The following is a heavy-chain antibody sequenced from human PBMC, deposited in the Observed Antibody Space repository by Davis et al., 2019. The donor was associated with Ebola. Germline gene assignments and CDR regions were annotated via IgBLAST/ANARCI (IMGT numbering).Heavy chain of an antibody. CDR3: AREFAY. J-gene: IGHJ4*02. V-gene: IGHV4-61*01. CDR1: GGSVGSGINY. Sequence: SETLSLTCTVSGGSVGSGINYWTWIRQPPGKGLEWIGRVYDTGDTNYSPSLKSRVIISTHMSKNQVSLQLSSATAADTAVYYCAREFAYWGQGTLVTVSP. CDR2: VYDTGDT.